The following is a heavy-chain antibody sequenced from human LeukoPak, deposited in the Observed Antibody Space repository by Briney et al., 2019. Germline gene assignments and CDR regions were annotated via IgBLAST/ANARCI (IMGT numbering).Heavy chain of an antibody. D-gene: IGHD3-9*01. CDR1: GYTFSGYY. Sequence: ASVKVSCKASGYTFSGYYIHWIRQAPGQGLEWMGWINPNNGDTKYAQTSHGRVTMTRDTSIRTAYMELSGLRYDDTALYYCARDSNYYDSTDYLDHWGQGSQIIVSS. V-gene: IGHV1-2*02. CDR3: ARDSNYYDSTDYLDH. CDR2: INPNNGDT. J-gene: IGHJ4*02.